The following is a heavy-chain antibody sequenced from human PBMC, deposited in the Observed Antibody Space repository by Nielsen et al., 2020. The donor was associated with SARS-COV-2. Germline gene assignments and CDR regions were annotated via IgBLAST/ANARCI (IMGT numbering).Heavy chain of an antibody. Sequence: GESLKISCAASGFTFSTYSMTWVRQAPGRGLEWVAVILPDGSNKYYADSVTGRFTISRDDSKNMMYLQMNSLRPEDTALYYCARGPRNWALDYWGQGTLVTVSS. V-gene: IGHV3-30*13. CDR3: ARGPRNWALDY. J-gene: IGHJ4*02. CDR2: ILPDGSNK. D-gene: IGHD7-27*01. CDR1: GFTFSTYS.